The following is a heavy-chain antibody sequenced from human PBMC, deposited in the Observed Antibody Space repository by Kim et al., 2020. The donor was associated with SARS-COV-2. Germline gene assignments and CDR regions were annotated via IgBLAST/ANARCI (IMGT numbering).Heavy chain of an antibody. D-gene: IGHD3-16*02. Sequence: AAVKVSCKASGYTFTNYAISWVRQAPGQGLEWMGWINTDTGNPTYAQAFTGRFVFSVDTSVSTTYLQISSLKAESTALYYCARVIWGSYRYTDSWGQGALVTVSS. CDR1: GYTFTNYA. V-gene: IGHV7-4-1*02. CDR3: ARVIWGSYRYTDS. CDR2: INTDTGNP. J-gene: IGHJ4*02.